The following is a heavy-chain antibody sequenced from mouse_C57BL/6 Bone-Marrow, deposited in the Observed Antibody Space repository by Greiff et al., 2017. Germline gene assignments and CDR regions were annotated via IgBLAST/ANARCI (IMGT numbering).Heavy chain of an antibody. J-gene: IGHJ2*01. CDR1: GFTFSSYA. CDR3: ARDRGYPDY. Sequence: EVHLVESGGGLVKPGGSLKLSCAASGFTFSSYAMSWVRQTPEKRLEWVATISDGGSYTYYPDNVKGRFTISRDNAKNNLYLQMSHLKSEDTAMYYCARDRGYPDYWGQGTTLTVSS. CDR2: ISDGGSYT. V-gene: IGHV5-4*01. D-gene: IGHD3-1*01.